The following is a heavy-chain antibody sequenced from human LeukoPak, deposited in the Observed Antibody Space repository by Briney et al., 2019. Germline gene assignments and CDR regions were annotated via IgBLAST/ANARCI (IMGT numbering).Heavy chain of an antibody. CDR2: IGSSGSTI. D-gene: IGHD1-26*01. J-gene: IGHJ4*02. CDR1: GITFSDYY. Sequence: GGSLRLSCAASGITFSDYYMSWIRQAPGKGLEWVSYIGSSGSTIYHADSVKGRFTISRDNAKNSLYLQMNSLRAEDTAVYYCARDRYVGATTAGDSDSWGQGTLVTVSS. V-gene: IGHV3-11*01. CDR3: ARDRYVGATTAGDSDS.